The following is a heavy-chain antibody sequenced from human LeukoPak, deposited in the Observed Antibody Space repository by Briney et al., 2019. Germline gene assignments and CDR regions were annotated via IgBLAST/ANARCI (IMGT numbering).Heavy chain of an antibody. V-gene: IGHV3-21*01. CDR1: GFTFSSYS. D-gene: IGHD4-11*01. Sequence: PGGSLRLSCAASGFTFSSYSVNWVRRAPGKGLEWVSSISTTSTYVYYADSVKGRFTISRDNAKSSLYLQMNSLRAEDTAVYYCARDVHSDYDYYAMDVWGQGTTVTVSS. CDR2: ISTTSTYV. J-gene: IGHJ6*02. CDR3: ARDVHSDYDYYAMDV.